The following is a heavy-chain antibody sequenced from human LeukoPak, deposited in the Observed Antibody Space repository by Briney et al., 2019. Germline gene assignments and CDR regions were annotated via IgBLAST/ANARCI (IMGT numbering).Heavy chain of an antibody. Sequence: PSETLSLTCTVSHYSISSNYYWGWIRQPPGKGLEWIGSIYHSGSTYYNPSLKSRVTISVDTSKNQFSLKLTSVTAADMAVYYCARSSGYMSYWGQGTLVTVSS. V-gene: IGHV4-38-2*02. CDR3: ARSSGYMSY. CDR1: HYSISSNYY. CDR2: IYHSGST. D-gene: IGHD3-22*01. J-gene: IGHJ4*02.